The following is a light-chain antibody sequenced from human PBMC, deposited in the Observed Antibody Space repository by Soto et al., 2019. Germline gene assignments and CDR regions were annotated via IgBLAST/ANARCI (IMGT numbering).Light chain of an antibody. Sequence: QSLLTQPPSASATPGQRVTISCYGSNSNIGTNTVNWYQQLPGTAPRLLIYTNNQQPSGVPQRFSGSKTGTSASLAIGGLQSEDGADYYCAAWDDSLSAYVFGTGTKVTVL. CDR1: NSNIGTNT. J-gene: IGLJ1*01. CDR3: AAWDDSLSAYV. V-gene: IGLV1-44*01. CDR2: TNN.